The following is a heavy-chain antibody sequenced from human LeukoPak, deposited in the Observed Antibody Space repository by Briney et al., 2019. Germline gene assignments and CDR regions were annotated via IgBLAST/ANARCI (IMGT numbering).Heavy chain of an antibody. D-gene: IGHD1-1*01. CDR3: ARDGGTDWYDP. V-gene: IGHV3-7*01. J-gene: IGHJ5*02. Sequence: GGSLRLSCGASGLTISRYWMSWVRQAPGKGLEWVANIKQDGSERTYVDSVKGRFTISRDNAKNSPYLQMNSLRVEDTAMYYCARDGGTDWYDPWGQGTLVTVSS. CDR2: IKQDGSER. CDR1: GLTISRYW.